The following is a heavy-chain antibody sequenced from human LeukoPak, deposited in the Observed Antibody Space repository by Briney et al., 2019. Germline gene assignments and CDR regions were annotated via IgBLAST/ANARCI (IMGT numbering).Heavy chain of an antibody. D-gene: IGHD2-2*01. CDR1: GGSISSGGYY. CDR2: IYYSGST. Sequence: SETLSLTCTVSGGSISSGGYYWSWIRQHPGKGLEWIGYIYYSGSTYYNPSLKSRVTISVDTSKNQFSLKLSSVTAADTAVYYCARDRVVVVQAASAQYYYGMDVWGQGTTVTVSS. V-gene: IGHV4-31*03. CDR3: ARDRVVVVQAASAQYYYGMDV. J-gene: IGHJ6*02.